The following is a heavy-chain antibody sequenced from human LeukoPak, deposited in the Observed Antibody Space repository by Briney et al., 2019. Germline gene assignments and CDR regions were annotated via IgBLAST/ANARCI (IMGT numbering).Heavy chain of an antibody. CDR2: IKHDGSEK. J-gene: IGHJ6*03. D-gene: IGHD6-13*01. Sequence: GGSLRRSCAASGLTFSSYWMSWVRQAPGKGLQWVANIKHDGSEKYYVDSVKGRFTISRDNAKNSLYLQMNSLRAEDTAVYYCARGEQLRSDYYYYYMDVWGIGTTVTVSS. CDR1: GLTFSSYW. CDR3: ARGEQLRSDYYYYYMDV. V-gene: IGHV3-7*01.